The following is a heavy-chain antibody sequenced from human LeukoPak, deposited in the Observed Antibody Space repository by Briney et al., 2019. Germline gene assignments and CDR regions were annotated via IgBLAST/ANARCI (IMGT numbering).Heavy chain of an antibody. V-gene: IGHV3-30*18. CDR3: AKEGTPQVSTWYDL. CDR2: ISYEGGTQ. Sequence: PGGSLRLSCAASGVTLSPYSMHWVRQAPGKGLEWVAVISYEGGTQHYADSVKGRFIISRDNPRNTLYLQMNILRTEDTAVYYCAKEGTPQVSTWYDLWGQGTQVIVSS. D-gene: IGHD3-10*01. J-gene: IGHJ5*02. CDR1: GVTLSPYS.